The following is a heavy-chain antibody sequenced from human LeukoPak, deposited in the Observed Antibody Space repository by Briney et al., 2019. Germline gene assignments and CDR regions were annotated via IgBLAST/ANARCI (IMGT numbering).Heavy chain of an antibody. CDR2: IYSSGST. D-gene: IGHD3-10*02. CDR3: ARMFQYYYMDV. Sequence: SETLSLTCTVSGGSISSYYWSWIRQPPGKGLEWIGYIYSSGSTNYNPSLKSRVTISVDTSRNQFSLKLSSVTAADTAMYYCARMFQYYYMDVWGKGTTVPVSS. V-gene: IGHV4-59*01. CDR1: GGSISSYY. J-gene: IGHJ6*03.